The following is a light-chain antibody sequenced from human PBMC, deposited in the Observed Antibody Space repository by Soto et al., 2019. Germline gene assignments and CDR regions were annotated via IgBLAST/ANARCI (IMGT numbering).Light chain of an antibody. J-gene: IGLJ1*01. V-gene: IGLV2-14*01. Sequence: QSALTQPASVSGSPGQSITISCAGTSSDVGAYNYDSWYQQHPGKAPKLIIYDVSNRPSGVSNRFSGSKSGNTASLTISGLPAEDEADYYCSSYTSSSTYVFGNGTKLTVL. CDR2: DVS. CDR3: SSYTSSSTYV. CDR1: SSDVGAYNY.